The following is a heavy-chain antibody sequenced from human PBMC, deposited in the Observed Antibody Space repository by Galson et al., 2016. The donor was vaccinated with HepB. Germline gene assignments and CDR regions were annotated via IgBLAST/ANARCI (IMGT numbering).Heavy chain of an antibody. CDR3: ARDQTRRGPTTFDN. J-gene: IGHJ4*02. CDR1: GFTFSNYW. D-gene: IGHD1-26*01. CDR2: ISSDGLTT. V-gene: IGHV3-74*03. Sequence: SLRLSCAASGFTFSNYWMSWVRQAPGMGLVWVSRISSDGLTTTYADSVKGRFTISRDNGRNTLYLQMNSLRAEDTGVYYCARDQTRRGPTTFDNWGQGTLVTVSS.